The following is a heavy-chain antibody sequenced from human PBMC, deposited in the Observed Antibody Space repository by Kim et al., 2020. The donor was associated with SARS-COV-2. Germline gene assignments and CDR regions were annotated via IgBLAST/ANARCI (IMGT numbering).Heavy chain of an antibody. CDR2: IIPIFGIA. J-gene: IGHJ6*03. D-gene: IGHD2-15*01. CDR3: AREECSGGSCYNYDYYHYMDV. Sequence: SVKVSCKASGGTFSSYSIIWVRQAPGQGLEWMGRIIPIFGIANYAQKFQGRVTITADKSTSTAYMEMSSLRSEDTAVYYCAREECSGGSCYNYDYYHYMDVWGKGTTVTVSS. V-gene: IGHV1-69*04. CDR1: GGTFSSYS.